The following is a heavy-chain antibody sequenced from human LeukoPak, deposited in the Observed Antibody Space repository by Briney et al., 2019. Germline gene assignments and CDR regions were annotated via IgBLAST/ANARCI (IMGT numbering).Heavy chain of an antibody. D-gene: IGHD5-12*01. CDR1: GFTFSSYE. V-gene: IGHV3-7*01. CDR3: ARGIPYDSGDAFDI. Sequence: GGSLRLSCAASGFTFSSYEMNWVRQAPGKGLEWVANIKQDGSEKYYVDSVKGRFTISRDNAKNSLYLQMNSLRAEDTAVYYCARGIPYDSGDAFDIWGQGTMVTVSS. CDR2: IKQDGSEK. J-gene: IGHJ3*02.